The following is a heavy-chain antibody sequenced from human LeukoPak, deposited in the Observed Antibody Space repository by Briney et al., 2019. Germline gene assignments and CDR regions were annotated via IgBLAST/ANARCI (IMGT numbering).Heavy chain of an antibody. D-gene: IGHD5-12*01. Sequence: GASVTLSFKSTGSTFTVYYMHWVRQPPRQGLEWMGLIHPNSGGTNYAKKFQGRVSMTRDTSISTAYMELSRLRSDDAAVYYCARSRYSGYDRALDYWGQGTLVTVSS. CDR1: GSTFTVYY. CDR2: IHPNSGGT. V-gene: IGHV1-2*02. CDR3: ARSRYSGYDRALDY. J-gene: IGHJ4*02.